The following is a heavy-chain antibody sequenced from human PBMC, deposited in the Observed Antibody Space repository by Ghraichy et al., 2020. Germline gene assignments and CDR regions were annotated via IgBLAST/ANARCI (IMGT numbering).Heavy chain of an antibody. V-gene: IGHV4-34*01. CDR3: ARGVGRLRFKAQYFQH. J-gene: IGHJ1*01. CDR2: INHSGST. CDR1: GGSFSGYY. Sequence: SETLSLTCAVYGGSFSGYYWSWIRQPPGKGLEWIGEINHSGSTNYNPSLKSRVTISVDTSKNQFSLKLSSVTAADTAVYYCARGVGRLRFKAQYFQHWGQGTLVTVSS. D-gene: IGHD5-12*01.